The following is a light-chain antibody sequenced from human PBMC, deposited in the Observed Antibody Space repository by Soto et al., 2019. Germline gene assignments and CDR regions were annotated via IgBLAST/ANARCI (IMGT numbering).Light chain of an antibody. CDR2: VAS. J-gene: IGKJ4*01. Sequence: AIHMTQSPSSLSASVGGRVTITCRARQVIKNEWSWCQQRPGRDPKLLIYVASNLQSGVPSRFSGSGSGTDFTLTIRSLQPEDFATYYCLQNYNYPLTFGGNYNYPLTFGGGTKVDIK. CDR3: LQNYNYPLTFGGNYNYPLT. CDR1: QVIKNE. V-gene: IGKV1-6*01.